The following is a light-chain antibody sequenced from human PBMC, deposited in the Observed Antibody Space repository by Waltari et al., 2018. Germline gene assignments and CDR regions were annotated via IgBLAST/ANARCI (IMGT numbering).Light chain of an antibody. CDR1: QSISSY. V-gene: IGKV1-39*01. Sequence: DIRMTQSPSSLSASVGDRVTITCRASQSISSYLNWYQQKPGKAPKFLIFAASSLQSGVPSRFSGSGSGTDFTLTISSVQPEDFATYFCQQSYSSPYTFGQGTKVEIK. J-gene: IGKJ2*01. CDR2: AAS. CDR3: QQSYSSPYT.